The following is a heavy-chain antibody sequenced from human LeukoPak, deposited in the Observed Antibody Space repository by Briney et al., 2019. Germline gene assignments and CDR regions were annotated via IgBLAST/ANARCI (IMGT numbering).Heavy chain of an antibody. V-gene: IGHV1-2*06. D-gene: IGHD2-2*01. CDR2: INPNSGGT. J-gene: IGHJ5*02. CDR1: GYTFTGYY. CDR3: ARDSCSSTSCYGETNWFDP. Sequence: ASVKVSCKASGYTFTGYYMHWVRQAPGQGLEWMGRINPNSGGTNYAQKFQGRVTMTRDTSISTAYMELSRLRSDDTAVYYCARDSCSSTSCYGETNWFDPWGQGTLVTVSS.